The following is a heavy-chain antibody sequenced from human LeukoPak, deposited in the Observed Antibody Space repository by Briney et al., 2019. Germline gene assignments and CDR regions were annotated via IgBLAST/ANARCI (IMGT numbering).Heavy chain of an antibody. CDR3: ARQGAAASFDF. Sequence: GASVTVSCKASGYTFTVSYMHWVRQAPGQGLEWMGWINPSSGDTNYAQNFLGRVTLTRDTSISTAYMELGRLRSDDTAVYFCARQGAAASFDFWGQGTLVTVSS. CDR1: GYTFTVSY. J-gene: IGHJ4*02. CDR2: INPSSGDT. D-gene: IGHD6-13*01. V-gene: IGHV1-2*02.